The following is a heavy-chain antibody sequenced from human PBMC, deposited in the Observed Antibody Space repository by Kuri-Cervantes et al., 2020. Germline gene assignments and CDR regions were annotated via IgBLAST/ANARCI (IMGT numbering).Heavy chain of an antibody. CDR3: ARIYQGLDTAEEQQHLFDY. CDR2: IKQDGSEK. CDR1: GFTFTAYT. D-gene: IGHD5-18*01. Sequence: GGSLRLSCAASGFTFTAYTMTWVRQAPGKGLEWVANIKQDGSEKYYVDSVKGRFTISRDNAKNSLYLQMNSLRAEDTAVYYCARIYQGLDTAEEQQHLFDYWGQGTLVTVSS. V-gene: IGHV3-7*01. J-gene: IGHJ4*02.